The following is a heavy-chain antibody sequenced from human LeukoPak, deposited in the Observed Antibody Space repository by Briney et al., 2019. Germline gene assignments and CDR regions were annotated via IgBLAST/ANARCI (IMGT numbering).Heavy chain of an antibody. CDR3: ARDAGGYFDY. J-gene: IGHJ4*02. CDR1: GGTFISYA. V-gene: IGHV1-69*05. CDR2: IIPIFGTA. D-gene: IGHD3-16*01. Sequence: SVKVSCKASGGTFISYAISWVRQAPGQGLEWRGGIIPIFGTANYAQKSQGRVTITTDESTSTAYMELSSLRSEDTAVYYCARDAGGYFDYWGQGTLVTVSS.